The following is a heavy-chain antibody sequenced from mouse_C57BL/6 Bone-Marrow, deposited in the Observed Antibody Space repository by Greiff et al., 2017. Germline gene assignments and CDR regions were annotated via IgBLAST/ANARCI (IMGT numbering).Heavy chain of an antibody. CDR1: GFTFSDFY. Sequence: EVKVVESGGGLVQSGRSLRLSCATSGFTFSDFYMEWVRQAPGKGLEWIAASRNKANDYTTEYSASVKGRFIVSRDTSQSILYLQMNALRAEDTAIYYCARDARLLGAMDYWGQGTSVTVSS. V-gene: IGHV7-1*01. J-gene: IGHJ4*01. D-gene: IGHD1-1*01. CDR3: ARDARLLGAMDY. CDR2: SRNKANDYTT.